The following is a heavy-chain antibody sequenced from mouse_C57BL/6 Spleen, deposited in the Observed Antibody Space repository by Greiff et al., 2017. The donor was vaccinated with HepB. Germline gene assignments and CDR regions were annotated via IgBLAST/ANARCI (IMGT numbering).Heavy chain of an antibody. CDR3: AREGGQEYFDY. CDR2: ISDGGSYT. V-gene: IGHV5-4*01. CDR1: GFTFSSYA. Sequence: DVKLVESGGGLVKPGGSLKLSCAASGFTFSSYAMSWVRQTPEKRLEWVATISDGGSYTYYPDNVKGRFTISRDNAKNNLYLQMSHLKSEDTAMYYCAREGGQEYFDYWGQGTTLTVSS. J-gene: IGHJ2*01.